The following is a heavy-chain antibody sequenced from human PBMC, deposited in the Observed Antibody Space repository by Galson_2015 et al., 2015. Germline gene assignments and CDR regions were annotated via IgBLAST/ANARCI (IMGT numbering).Heavy chain of an antibody. J-gene: IGHJ4*02. CDR3: ARGGVYYYGSGSHFDY. Sequence: SVKVSCKASGYTFTSYHMHWVRQAPGQGLEWMGIINPSGGSTSYAQKFQGRVTMTRDTSTSTVYMELSSLRAEDTAVYYCARGGVYYYGSGSHFDYWGQGTLVTVSS. CDR1: GYTFTSYH. CDR2: INPSGGST. D-gene: IGHD3-10*01. V-gene: IGHV1-46*01.